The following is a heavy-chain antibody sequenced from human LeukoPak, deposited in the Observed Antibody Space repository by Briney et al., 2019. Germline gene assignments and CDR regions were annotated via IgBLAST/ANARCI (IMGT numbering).Heavy chain of an antibody. J-gene: IGHJ4*02. CDR2: IIPIFGTA. CDR3: ASGPKQQLDYWG. Sequence: SVKVSCTASGGTFSSYAISWVRQAPGQGLEWMGGIIPIFGTANYAQKFQGRVTITADESTSTAYMELSSLRSEDTAVYYCASGPKQQLDYWGWGQGTLVTVSS. CDR1: GGTFSSYA. V-gene: IGHV1-69*13. D-gene: IGHD6-13*01.